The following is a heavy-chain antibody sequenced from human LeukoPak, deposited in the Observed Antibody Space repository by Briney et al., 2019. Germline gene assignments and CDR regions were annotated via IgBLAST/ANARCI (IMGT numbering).Heavy chain of an antibody. CDR1: GFTFRSHG. D-gene: IGHD3-10*01. V-gene: IGHV3-33*01. CDR2: IWYDGSNE. CDR3: ARDGQNGSPYATDV. J-gene: IGHJ6*02. Sequence: PGGSLRLSCAASGFTFRSHGMHWVRQAPGKGLEWVAGIWYDGSNEDYADSVKGRFTISRDNSKNTLYLQMNSLRVEDTAVYYCARDGQNGSPYATDVWGQGTTVTASS.